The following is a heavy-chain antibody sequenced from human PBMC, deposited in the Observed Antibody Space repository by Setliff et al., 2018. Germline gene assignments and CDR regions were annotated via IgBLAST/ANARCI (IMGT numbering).Heavy chain of an antibody. CDR3: VNHNPARRSPAGTALDS. D-gene: IGHD6-19*01. Sequence: GGSLRLSCGASGFTFSTHAMHWVRQAPGKGLEWVSSISSSSTYIFYADSVRGRFTVSRDNAKNSLYLQMNNLRVEDTARYYCVNHNPARRSPAGTALDSWGQGTLVTVSS. CDR2: ISSSSTYI. CDR1: GFTFSTHA. V-gene: IGHV3-21*04. J-gene: IGHJ4*02.